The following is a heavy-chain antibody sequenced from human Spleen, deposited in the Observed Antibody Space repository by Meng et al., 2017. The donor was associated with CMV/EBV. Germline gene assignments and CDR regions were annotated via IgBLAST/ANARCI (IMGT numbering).Heavy chain of an antibody. CDR3: ARAQAIGAANWFDP. Sequence: KASGYTLNDNDIHWVRQAPGQGLEWMGWLNPDSGTTKYAQKFQDRVTLTRDMSINTAYMDLSRLRFDDTAVYFCARAQAIGAANWFDPWGQGTLVTVSS. CDR1: GYTLNDND. CDR2: LNPDSGTT. D-gene: IGHD6-13*01. V-gene: IGHV1-2*02. J-gene: IGHJ5*02.